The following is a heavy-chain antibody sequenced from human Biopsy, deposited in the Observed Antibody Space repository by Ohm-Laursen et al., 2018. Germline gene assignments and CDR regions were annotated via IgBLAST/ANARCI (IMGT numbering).Heavy chain of an antibody. CDR2: INPNSGAT. CDR1: GYTFTDYY. D-gene: IGHD3-10*01. J-gene: IGHJ4*02. CDR3: ARDRMTDVFGGPTRTDVFDS. Sequence: SSVKVSCKASGYTFTDYYIHWVRQSPGQGLEWMGWINPNSGATNSAQKFRDRVTLTRDTSISAVYIDLRRLKSDDAAIYYCARDRMTDVFGGPTRTDVFDSWGQGTPVAVSS. V-gene: IGHV1-2*02.